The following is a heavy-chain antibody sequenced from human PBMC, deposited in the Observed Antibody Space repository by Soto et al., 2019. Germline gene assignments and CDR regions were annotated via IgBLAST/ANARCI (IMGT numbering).Heavy chain of an antibody. V-gene: IGHV4-31*03. J-gene: IGHJ4*02. D-gene: IGHD4-17*01. CDR2: IYYSGST. Sequence: SETLSLTCTVSGGSISSGGYYWSWIRQHPGKGLEWIGYIYYSGSTYYNPSLKSRVTISVDTSKNRFSLSLNSVTASDTAVYFCVSQRTTVPTQAYFDYWGPAALVTVSS. CDR3: VSQRTTVPTQAYFDY. CDR1: GGSISSGGYY.